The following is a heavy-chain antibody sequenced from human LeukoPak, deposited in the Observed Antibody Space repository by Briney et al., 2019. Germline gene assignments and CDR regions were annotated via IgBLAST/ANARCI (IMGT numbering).Heavy chain of an antibody. CDR3: ARGHWGLDC. CDR1: GFTLSNHY. D-gene: IGHD7-27*01. J-gene: IGHJ4*02. V-gene: IGHV3-11*01. CDR2: LSNTGSDI. Sequence: GGTLRLSCTVSGFTLSNHYMTWIRQAPGKGLEYISYLSNTGSDIFYADSVKGRFSISRDNAKNSLYLQMNSLRAEDTAVYYCARGHWGLDCWGQGTLVTVSS.